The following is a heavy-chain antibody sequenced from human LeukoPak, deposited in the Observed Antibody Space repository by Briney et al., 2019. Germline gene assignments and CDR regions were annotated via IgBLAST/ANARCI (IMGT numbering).Heavy chain of an antibody. CDR3: ARDRYGVAAEGSWFDP. D-gene: IGHD6-13*01. V-gene: IGHV4-59*01. CDR2: IYYSGST. CDR1: GGSISSYY. Sequence: ASETLSLTCTVSGGSISSYYWSWIRQPPGKGLEWIGYIYYSGSTNYNPSLKSRVTISVDTSKNQFSLKLSSVTAADTAVYYCARDRYGVAAEGSWFDPWGQGTLVTVSS. J-gene: IGHJ5*02.